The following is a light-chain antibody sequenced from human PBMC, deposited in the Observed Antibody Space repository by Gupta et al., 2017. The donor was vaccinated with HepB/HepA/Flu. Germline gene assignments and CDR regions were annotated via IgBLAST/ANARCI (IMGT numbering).Light chain of an antibody. CDR2: GVS. CDR3: QQEVNSPGT. J-gene: IGKJ1*01. V-gene: IGKV3-20*01. CDR1: QGVSSNF. Sequence: EIVLTQSPGTLSLSPGERATLSCRASQGVSSNFLPWYQQKPGQAPRLLFYGVSNRATGIPATFSGGGSGTAFTLTISRMAPQDFAVYYCQQEVNSPGTFGQGTKVEIK.